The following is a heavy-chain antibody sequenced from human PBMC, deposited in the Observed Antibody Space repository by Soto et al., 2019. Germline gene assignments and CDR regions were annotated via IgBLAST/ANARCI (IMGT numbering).Heavy chain of an antibody. D-gene: IGHD4-17*01. CDR2: IWYDGSNK. J-gene: IGHJ6*02. CDR3: AGRGVTTHLSSGMDV. CDR1: GFTFSSYG. Sequence: GGSLRLSCAASGFTFSSYGMHWVRQAPGKGLEWVAVIWYDGSNKYYADSVKGRFTISRDNSKNTLYLQMNSLRAEDTAVYYCAGRGVTTHLSSGMDVWGQGTTVTVSS. V-gene: IGHV3-33*01.